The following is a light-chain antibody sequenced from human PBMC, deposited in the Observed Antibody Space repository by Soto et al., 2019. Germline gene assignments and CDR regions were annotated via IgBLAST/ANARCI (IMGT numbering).Light chain of an antibody. V-gene: IGKV1-5*01. CDR3: QQYNSYSQT. CDR2: DAS. J-gene: IGKJ1*01. CDR1: QSISNY. Sequence: DIQMTQSPSTLSASVGDRVTITCRASQSISNYLAWYQQKPGIAPNLLIYDASSLESGVPSRFSGSGSGTEFTLTISSLQPDDFATYDGQQYNSYSQTFGQGTKVEIK.